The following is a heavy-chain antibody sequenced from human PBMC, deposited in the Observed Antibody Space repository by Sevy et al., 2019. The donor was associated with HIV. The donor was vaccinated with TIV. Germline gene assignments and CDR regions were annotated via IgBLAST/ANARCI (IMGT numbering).Heavy chain of an antibody. CDR2: INSDGSST. CDR1: GFIFSSYW. CDR3: GREVAVATGVDY. V-gene: IGHV3-74*01. D-gene: IGHD6-19*01. Sequence: GGSLRLSCTASGFIFSSYWMHWVRQAPGKGLVWVSRINSDGSSTSYADSVKGRFTISRDNAKNTVYLQMNSLRVEDTAVYYCGREVAVATGVDYWGQGTLVTVSS. J-gene: IGHJ4*02.